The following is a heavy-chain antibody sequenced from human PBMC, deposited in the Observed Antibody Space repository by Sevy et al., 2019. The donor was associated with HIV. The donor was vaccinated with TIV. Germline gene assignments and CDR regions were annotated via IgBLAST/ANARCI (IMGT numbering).Heavy chain of an antibody. V-gene: IGHV1-18*01. Sequence: ASVRVSCKASGYTFTIYGISWVRQAPGQGLEWMGWISGYNGNTNYAQKFQDRVTMTTDTSTSTAYMELRSLRSEDTAVYYCARESGAVGATGYGFDIWGQGTMVTVSS. CDR2: ISGYNGNT. J-gene: IGHJ3*02. CDR1: GYTFTIYG. CDR3: ARESGAVGATGYGFDI. D-gene: IGHD1-26*01.